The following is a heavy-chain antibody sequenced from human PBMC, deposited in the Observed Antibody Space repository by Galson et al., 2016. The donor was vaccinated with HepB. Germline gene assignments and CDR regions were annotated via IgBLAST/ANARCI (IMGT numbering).Heavy chain of an antibody. V-gene: IGHV5-51*01. CDR1: GYGFINYW. CDR2: IYPGDSDT. CDR3: ARSLWEGLVGAFDS. D-gene: IGHD1-26*01. J-gene: IGHJ4*02. Sequence: QSGAEVKKPGESLMISCKGSGYGFINYWIGWVRQMPGKGLELMGIIYPGDSDTSYSPSFQGQVTISADKSISTAYLQWRSLKASDTAIYYCARSLWEGLVGAFDSWGQGTLVTVSS.